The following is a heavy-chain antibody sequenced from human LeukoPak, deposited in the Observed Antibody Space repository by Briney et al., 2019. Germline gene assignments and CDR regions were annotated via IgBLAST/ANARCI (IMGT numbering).Heavy chain of an antibody. J-gene: IGHJ5*02. CDR1: GWSFNDYY. Sequence: SETLSLTYAVYGWSFNDYYWNWIRQPPGKGLEWIGEVNARGDTNYHPSLKSRVTISVDTSKNQFSLRLTSMIAADTAVYYCARGQVPAAWGSNWFDPRGQGTLVTVSS. CDR3: ARGQVPAAWGSNWFDP. CDR2: VNARGDT. D-gene: IGHD2-2*01. V-gene: IGHV4-34*01.